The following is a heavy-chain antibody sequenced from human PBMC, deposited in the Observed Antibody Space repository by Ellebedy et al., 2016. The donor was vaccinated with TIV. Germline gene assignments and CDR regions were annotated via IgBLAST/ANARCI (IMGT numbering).Heavy chain of an antibody. CDR2: IYYSGST. Sequence: MPSETLSLTCSVSGGSVSSYDWSWIRQPPGQELEWIGYIYYSGSTTYNPSLKSRVTISVDTSKKQFSLKLRSVTAADTAVYYCATTPLADYDGSGSYLDYWGQGILVTVSS. V-gene: IGHV4-59*08. J-gene: IGHJ4*02. CDR1: GGSVSSYD. D-gene: IGHD3-10*01. CDR3: ATTPLADYDGSGSYLDY.